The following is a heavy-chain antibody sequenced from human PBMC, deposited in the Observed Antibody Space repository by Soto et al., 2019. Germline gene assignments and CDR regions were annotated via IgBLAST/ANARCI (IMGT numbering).Heavy chain of an antibody. Sequence: ASVKVSCKASGYTFTSYGISWVRQAPGQGLEGMGWSSAYDGNTNYAQKLQGRVTMTPATSTSTAYMELRSLRSDDTAVYYCARDTYNYGRRDPFDIWGQGKMVTVSS. CDR1: GYTFTSYG. V-gene: IGHV1-18*01. CDR3: ARDTYNYGRRDPFDI. J-gene: IGHJ3*02. D-gene: IGHD3-10*01. CDR2: SSAYDGNT.